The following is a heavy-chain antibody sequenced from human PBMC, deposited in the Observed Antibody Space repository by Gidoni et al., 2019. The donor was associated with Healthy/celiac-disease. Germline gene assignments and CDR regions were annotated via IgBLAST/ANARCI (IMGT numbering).Heavy chain of an antibody. V-gene: IGHV3-23*01. D-gene: IGHD3-16*02. Sequence: EVQLLESGGGLVQPGGSLILSCAASGFTFSSYAMGWVRQAPGKGLEWVSAISGSGGSTYYADSVKGRFTISRDNSKNTLYLQMNSLRAEDTAVYYCASLPSYYDYVWGSYRPDYWGQGTLVTVSS. CDR3: ASLPSYYDYVWGSYRPDY. J-gene: IGHJ4*02. CDR1: GFTFSSYA. CDR2: ISGSGGST.